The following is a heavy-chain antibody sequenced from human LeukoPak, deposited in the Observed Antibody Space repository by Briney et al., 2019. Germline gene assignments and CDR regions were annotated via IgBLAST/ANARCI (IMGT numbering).Heavy chain of an antibody. V-gene: IGHV3-23*01. Sequence: GGSLRLSCAASGFTFGSYAMSWVRQAPGKGLEWVSAISGSGGSTYYADSVKGRFTISRDNSKNTLYLQMNSLRAEDTAVYYCAKGHYSGSHFDYWGQGTLVTVSS. CDR1: GFTFGSYA. CDR2: ISGSGGST. CDR3: AKGHYSGSHFDY. D-gene: IGHD1-26*01. J-gene: IGHJ4*02.